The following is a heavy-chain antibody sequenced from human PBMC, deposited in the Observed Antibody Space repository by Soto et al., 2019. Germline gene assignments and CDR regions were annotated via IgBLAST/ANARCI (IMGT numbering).Heavy chain of an antibody. D-gene: IGHD1-1*01. V-gene: IGHV3-23*01. CDR3: XXXXXXXTSGYFFEY. CDR2: VSASGLNT. Sequence: EVQLLESGGKLVQPGGSLTLSCAASGFTFSTYAMAWVRQAPGKGLEWVSGVSASGLNTDYADPVKGRFYFSRDNSKNTVSLHMNSLRAEAXXXXXXXXXXXXXTSGYFFEYWGQGTPVTVSS. CDR1: GFTFSTYA. J-gene: IGHJ4*02.